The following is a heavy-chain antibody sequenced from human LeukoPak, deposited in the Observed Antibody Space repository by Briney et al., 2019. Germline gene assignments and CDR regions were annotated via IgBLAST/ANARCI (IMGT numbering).Heavy chain of an antibody. CDR3: ARALLWFGEPSHIDY. Sequence: GASVSVSLTASGYTFTFYYMHWVRQAPGQGLEWMGWITAYNDNTNYAQKLQGRVIMTTDTSTSTAYMELRSLRSDDTAVYYCARALLWFGEPSHIDYWGQGTLVTASS. CDR1: GYTFTFYY. J-gene: IGHJ4*02. D-gene: IGHD3-10*01. V-gene: IGHV1-18*01. CDR2: ITAYNDNT.